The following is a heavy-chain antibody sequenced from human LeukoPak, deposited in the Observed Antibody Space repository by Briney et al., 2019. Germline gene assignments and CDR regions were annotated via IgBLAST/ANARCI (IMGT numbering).Heavy chain of an antibody. Sequence: GGSLRLSCAASGFTFSSYTMNWVRQAPGKGLEWVSYISSSSGTIYYADSVKGRFTISRDNAKNSLYLQMNSLRAEDTAVYYCARDYSSSCPGDHWGQGTLVTVSS. V-gene: IGHV3-48*01. CDR2: ISSSSGTI. CDR1: GFTFSSYT. J-gene: IGHJ4*02. D-gene: IGHD6-13*01. CDR3: ARDYSSSCPGDH.